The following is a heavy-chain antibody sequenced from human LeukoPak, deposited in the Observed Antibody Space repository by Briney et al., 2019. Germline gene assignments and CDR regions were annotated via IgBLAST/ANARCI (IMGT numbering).Heavy chain of an antibody. CDR1: GFTFSSYG. CDR3: ANGDYVWESYRSFHDAFDI. Sequence: GGSLRLSCAASGFTFSSYGMHWVRQAPGKGLEWVAVISYDGSNKYYADSVKGRFTISRDNSKNTLYLQMNSLRAEDTAVYYCANGDYVWESYRSFHDAFDIWGQGTMVTVSS. D-gene: IGHD3-16*02. V-gene: IGHV3-30*18. CDR2: ISYDGSNK. J-gene: IGHJ3*02.